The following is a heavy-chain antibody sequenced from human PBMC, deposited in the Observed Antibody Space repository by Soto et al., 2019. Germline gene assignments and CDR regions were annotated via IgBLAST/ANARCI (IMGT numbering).Heavy chain of an antibody. CDR1: GFTFSSYG. Sequence: QVQLVESGGGVVQPGRSLRLSCAASGFTFSSYGMHWVRQAPGKGLEWVAVIWYDGSNKYYADSVKGRFTISRDNSKNTLYLQMNSLRAEDTAVYYCARPLVATILYGAFDIWGQGTMVTVSS. CDR2: IWYDGSNK. D-gene: IGHD5-12*01. J-gene: IGHJ3*02. V-gene: IGHV3-33*01. CDR3: ARPLVATILYGAFDI.